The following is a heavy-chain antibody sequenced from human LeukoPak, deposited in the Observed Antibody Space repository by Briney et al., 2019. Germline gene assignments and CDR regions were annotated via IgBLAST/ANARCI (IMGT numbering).Heavy chain of an antibody. V-gene: IGHV4-59*01. Sequence: SETLSLTCTVSGGSISSYYWSWVRQPPGEGLEWMGYIYYSGSTNYNPSLKSRVTISVDTSKNQFSLKLSSVTAADTAVYYCARERQAAAGSGTAGFDPWGQGTLVTVSS. J-gene: IGHJ5*02. CDR2: IYYSGST. D-gene: IGHD6-13*01. CDR1: GGSISSYY. CDR3: ARERQAAAGSGTAGFDP.